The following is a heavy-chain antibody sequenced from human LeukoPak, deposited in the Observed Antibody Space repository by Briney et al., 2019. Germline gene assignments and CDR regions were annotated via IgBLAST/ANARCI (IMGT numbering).Heavy chain of an antibody. J-gene: IGHJ4*02. V-gene: IGHV3-21*01. CDR2: ISSSSSYI. CDR3: AREGGYSYGYGLDY. Sequence: PGGSLRLSCAASGFTFSSYSMNWVRQAPGKGLEWVSSISSSSSYIYYADSVKGRFTISRDNAKNSLYLQMNSLRAEDTAVYYCAREGGYSYGYGLDYWGQGTLVTVSS. CDR1: GFTFSSYS. D-gene: IGHD5-18*01.